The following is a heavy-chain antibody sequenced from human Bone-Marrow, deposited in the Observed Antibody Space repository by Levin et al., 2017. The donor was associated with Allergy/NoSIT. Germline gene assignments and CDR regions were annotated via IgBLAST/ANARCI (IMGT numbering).Heavy chain of an antibody. J-gene: IGHJ6*02. D-gene: IGHD1/OR15-1a*01. V-gene: IGHV3-30-3*01. CDR3: ARDLFPRFGGTHYYYYGMDV. CDR2: ISYDGSNK. CDR1: GFTFSSYA. Sequence: SCAASGFTFSSYAMHWVRQAPGKGLEWVAVISYDGSNKYYADSVKGRFTISRDNSKNTLYLQMNSLRAEDTAVYYCARDLFPRFGGTHYYYYGMDVWGQGTTVTVSS.